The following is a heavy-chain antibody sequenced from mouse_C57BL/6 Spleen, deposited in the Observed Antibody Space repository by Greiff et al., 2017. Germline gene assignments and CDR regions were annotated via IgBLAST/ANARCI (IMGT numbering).Heavy chain of an antibody. D-gene: IGHD2-4*01. V-gene: IGHV1-7*01. J-gene: IGHJ4*01. Sequence: VQLQQSGAELAKPGASVKLSCKASGYTFTSYWLHWVKQRPGQGLEWIGYINPSSGYTKYNQKFKDKATLTADKSSSTAYMQLSSLTYEDSAVYYCAKGDYDYAMDYWGQGTSVTVSS. CDR2: INPSSGYT. CDR1: GYTFTSYW. CDR3: AKGDYDYAMDY.